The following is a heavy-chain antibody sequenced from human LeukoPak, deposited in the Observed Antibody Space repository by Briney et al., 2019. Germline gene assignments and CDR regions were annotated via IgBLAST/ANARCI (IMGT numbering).Heavy chain of an antibody. V-gene: IGHV1-69*13. D-gene: IGHD3-3*01. CDR3: ARGSLEWVELYY. CDR2: IIPIFGTA. CDR1: GGTFSSYA. Sequence: ASVKVSCKASGGTFSSYAISWVRQAPGQGLEWMGGIIPIFGTANYAQKFQGRVTITADESTSTAYMELSSLRSEDTAVYYCARGSLEWVELYYWGQGTLVTVSS. J-gene: IGHJ4*02.